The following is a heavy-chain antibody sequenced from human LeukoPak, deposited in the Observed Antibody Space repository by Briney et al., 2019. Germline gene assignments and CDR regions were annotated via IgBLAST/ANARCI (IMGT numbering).Heavy chain of an antibody. J-gene: IGHJ4*02. D-gene: IGHD6-13*01. CDR3: ATEIHRGSGIAAV. CDR2: IIPIFGTA. V-gene: IGHV1-69*13. Sequence: SVKVSCKASGGTFSSYAISWVRQAPGQGLEWMGGIIPIFGTANYAQKFQGRVTITADESTSTAYMELSRLRSEDTAVYYCATEIHRGSGIAAVWGQGTLVTVSS. CDR1: GGTFSSYA.